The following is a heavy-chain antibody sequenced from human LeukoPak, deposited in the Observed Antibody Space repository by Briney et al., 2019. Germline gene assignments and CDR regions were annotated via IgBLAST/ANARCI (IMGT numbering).Heavy chain of an antibody. J-gene: IGHJ5*02. V-gene: IGHV4-34*01. CDR3: ARHARLRFFAANWFDP. D-gene: IGHD3-3*01. Sequence: SETLSLTCAVYGGSFSGYYWSWIRQPPGKGLEWIGEINHSGSTNYNPSLKSRVTISVDTSKNQFSLKLGSVTAADTAVYYCARHARLRFFAANWFDPWGQGTLVTVSS. CDR2: INHSGST. CDR1: GGSFSGYY.